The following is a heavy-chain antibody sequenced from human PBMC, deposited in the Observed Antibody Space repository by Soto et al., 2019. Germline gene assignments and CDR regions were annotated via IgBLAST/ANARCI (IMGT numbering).Heavy chain of an antibody. CDR3: ARAGLARVRFRGSEYYGIDV. CDR1: GFTFSSYG. D-gene: IGHD3-10*01. J-gene: IGHJ6*02. CDR2: ISYDGSNK. Sequence: QVQLVESGGGVVQPGRSLRLSCAASGFTFSSYGMHWVRQAPGKGLEWVAIISYDGSNKYYADSVKGRFTISRDTSKNTLFLQRNSLRAEDTAVYYCARAGLARVRFRGSEYYGIDVWGQGTTVTVSS. V-gene: IGHV3-30*03.